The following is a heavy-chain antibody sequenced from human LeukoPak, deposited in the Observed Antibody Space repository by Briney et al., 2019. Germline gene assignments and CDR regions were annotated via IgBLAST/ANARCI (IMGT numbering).Heavy chain of an antibody. CDR3: VKGGWFGQSPSDVFDV. V-gene: IGHV3-23*01. J-gene: IGHJ3*01. CDR2: VSIRGDTT. Sequence: GGSLRLSCAAPGFTFGGYAMSWVRQAPGKGLEWVSGVSIRGDTTKYADSVKGRFTISRDNPKNTLFLQMNSLRGEDTAAYYCVKGGWFGQSPSDVFDVWGQGTMVTVS. D-gene: IGHD3-10*01. CDR1: GFTFGGYA.